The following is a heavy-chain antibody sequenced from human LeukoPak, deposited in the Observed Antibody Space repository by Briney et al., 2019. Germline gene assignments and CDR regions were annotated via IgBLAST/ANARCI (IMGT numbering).Heavy chain of an antibody. V-gene: IGHV3-7*01. CDR3: ARNVIGVVIFDY. CDR2: IKQDGSEK. Sequence: GGSLRLSCAASGFTFRSYWMSWVRQAPGQGLEWAANIKQDGSEKYYVDSVKGRFTSSRDNAKNSQYLHMNSLRDEDTAVYYCARNVIGVVIFDYWGQGTLVTVSS. J-gene: IGHJ4*02. D-gene: IGHD3-3*01. CDR1: GFTFRSYW.